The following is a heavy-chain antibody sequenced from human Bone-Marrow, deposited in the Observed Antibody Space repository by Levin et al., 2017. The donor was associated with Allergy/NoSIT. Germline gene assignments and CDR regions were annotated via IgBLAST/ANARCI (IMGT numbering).Heavy chain of an antibody. CDR2: NNSDGSNI. Sequence: GESLKISCAASGFAFSNYWMHWVRQVPGKGLEWVSRNNSDGSNILYAESVQGRFSISRDNAKNTLYVQMNSLGAEDTAIYYCARGDVRLRIVAHAFDLWGQGTMVTVSS. CDR1: GFAFSNYW. CDR3: ARGDVRLRIVAHAFDL. J-gene: IGHJ3*01. D-gene: IGHD5-12*01. V-gene: IGHV3-74*01.